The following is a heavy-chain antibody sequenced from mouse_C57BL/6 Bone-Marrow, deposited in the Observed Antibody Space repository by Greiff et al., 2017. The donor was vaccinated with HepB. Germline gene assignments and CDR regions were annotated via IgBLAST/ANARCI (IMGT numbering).Heavy chain of an antibody. CDR2: INSDGGST. CDR1: EYEFPSHD. V-gene: IGHV5-2*01. J-gene: IGHJ4*01. CDR3: ARGGWWAMDY. D-gene: IGHD1-1*02. Sequence: EVKLMESGGGLVQPGESLKLSCESNEYEFPSHDMSWVRKTPEKRLELVAAINSDGGSTYYPDTMERRFIIARDNTKKTLYLQMSSLRAEDTALYYCARGGWWAMDYWGQGTSVTVSS.